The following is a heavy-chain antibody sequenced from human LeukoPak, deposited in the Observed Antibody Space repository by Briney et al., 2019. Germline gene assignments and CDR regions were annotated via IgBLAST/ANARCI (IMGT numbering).Heavy chain of an antibody. CDR1: GFTVSSNY. D-gene: IGHD4-17*01. V-gene: IGHV3-53*01. CDR3: ARDRYGDYFDY. Sequence: GGSLRLSCAASGFTVSSNYMAWVRQPPAKGLEWVSILYSAGFTYYADSVKGRFTISRDNSKNTLYLQMNSLRAEDTAVYYCARDRYGDYFDYWGQGTRVTVSP. J-gene: IGHJ4*02. CDR2: LYSAGFT.